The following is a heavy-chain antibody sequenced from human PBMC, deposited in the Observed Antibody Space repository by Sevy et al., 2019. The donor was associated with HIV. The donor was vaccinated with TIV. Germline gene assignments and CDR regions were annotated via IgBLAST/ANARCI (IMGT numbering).Heavy chain of an antibody. V-gene: IGHV1-18*01. CDR3: ARDQYDSSGYYYSYYGMDV. CDR2: ISVYSGNT. J-gene: IGHJ6*02. D-gene: IGHD3-22*01. CDR1: GYTFTSYG. Sequence: ASVEVSCKASGYTFTSYGINWVRQAPGQGLEWMGWISVYSGNTNYAQNLQGRVTMTTDTFTCTAYMELRSLTFDDTAAYYGARDQYDSSGYYYSYYGMDVWGQGTTVTVSS.